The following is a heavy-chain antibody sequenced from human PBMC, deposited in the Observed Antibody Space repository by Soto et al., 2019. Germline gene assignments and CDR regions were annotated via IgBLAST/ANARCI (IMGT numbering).Heavy chain of an antibody. CDR1: GGTFSRYA. Sequence: ASVKVSCKGSGGTFSRYAISWVRQAPGQGLEWMGGIIPMFGTANYAQKFQGRVTITADKSTSTAYMELSSLRSEDTAVYYCAEAKREGIAAVGVFDYWGQGTLVPVSS. J-gene: IGHJ4*02. V-gene: IGHV1-69*06. CDR2: IIPMFGTA. D-gene: IGHD6-13*01. CDR3: AEAKREGIAAVGVFDY.